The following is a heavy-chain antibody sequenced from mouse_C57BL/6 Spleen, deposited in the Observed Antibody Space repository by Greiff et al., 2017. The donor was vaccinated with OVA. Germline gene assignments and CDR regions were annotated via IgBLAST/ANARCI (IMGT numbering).Heavy chain of an antibody. CDR2: INPGSGGT. CDR3: ARRTTVVGDY. V-gene: IGHV1-54*01. CDR1: GYAFTNYL. Sequence: VKLMESGAELVRPGTSVKVSCKASGYAFTNYLIEWVKQRPGQGLEWIGVINPGSGGTNYNEKFKGKATLTADKSSSTAYMQLSSLTSEDSAVYFCARRTTVVGDYWGQGTTLTVSS. D-gene: IGHD1-1*01. J-gene: IGHJ2*01.